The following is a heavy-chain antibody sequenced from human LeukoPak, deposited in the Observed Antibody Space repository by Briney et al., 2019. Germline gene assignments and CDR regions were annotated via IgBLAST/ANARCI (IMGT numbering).Heavy chain of an antibody. CDR2: IYYSGST. J-gene: IGHJ5*02. Sequence: SQTLSLTCTVSGCSFRSRGNCWSWIRQHPGKGLEWIGYIYYSGSTYYNPSLKSRVTISLDTSKNQFSLKLTSVTDADTAVYYFARDRWLDPRGQGTLVTVSS. CDR1: GCSFRSRGNC. CDR3: ARDRWLDP. V-gene: IGHV4-31*03.